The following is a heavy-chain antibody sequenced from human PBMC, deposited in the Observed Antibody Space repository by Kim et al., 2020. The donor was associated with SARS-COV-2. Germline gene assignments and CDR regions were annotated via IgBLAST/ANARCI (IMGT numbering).Heavy chain of an antibody. CDR3: ARDRRFGESDY. CDR2: IKQDGSEK. V-gene: IGHV3-7*01. J-gene: IGHJ4*02. Sequence: GGSLRLSCAASGFTFSSYWMSWVRQAPGKGLEWVAIIKQDGSEKYYVDSVKGRFTISRDNAKNSLYLQMNSLRAEDTAVYYCARDRRFGESDYWGQGTLVTVSS. CDR1: GFTFSSYW. D-gene: IGHD3-10*01.